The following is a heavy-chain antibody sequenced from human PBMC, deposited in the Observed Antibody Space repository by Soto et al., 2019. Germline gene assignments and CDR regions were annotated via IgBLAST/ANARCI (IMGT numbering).Heavy chain of an antibody. CDR2: ISSSSSYI. J-gene: IGHJ4*02. CDR1: GFTFSSST. CDR3: ARDIGEMSAV. D-gene: IGHD3-10*01. Sequence: GGSLRLSCTGSGFTFSSSTMTWVRQGPGKGLEWVSSISSSSSYIYFADSLKGRFTISRDNAKNSLYLQMNSLRAEDTAVDYCARDIGEMSAVWGQGTQVTVSS. V-gene: IGHV3-21*06.